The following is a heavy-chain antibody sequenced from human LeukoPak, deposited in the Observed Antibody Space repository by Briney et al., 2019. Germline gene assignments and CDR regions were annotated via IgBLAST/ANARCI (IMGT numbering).Heavy chain of an antibody. CDR3: AREVENTSGWYSHFDY. CDR2: IYSGGNT. D-gene: IGHD6-19*01. J-gene: IGHJ4*02. CDR1: GFTVSSNS. Sequence: GGSLRLSCTVSGFTVSSNSMSWVRQAPGKGLEWVSFIYSGGNTHNSDSVKGRFTISRDNSKNTLYLQMNTLRAEDTAVYYCAREVENTSGWYSHFDYWGQGTLVTVSS. V-gene: IGHV3-53*01.